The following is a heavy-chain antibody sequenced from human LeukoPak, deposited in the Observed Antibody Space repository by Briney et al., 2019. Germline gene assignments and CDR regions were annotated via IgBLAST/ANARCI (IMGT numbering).Heavy chain of an antibody. V-gene: IGHV1-46*01. J-gene: IGHJ6*03. D-gene: IGHD3-3*01. CDR3: ARDIYDFWSGYYKGAHMDV. CDR1: GYTFTSYY. Sequence: ASVKVSCKASGYTFTSYYMHWVRQAPGQGLEWMGIINPSGGSTSYAQKFQGRVTMTRDTSISTAYMELSRLRSDDTAVYYCARDIYDFWSGYYKGAHMDVWGKGTTVTVSS. CDR2: INPSGGST.